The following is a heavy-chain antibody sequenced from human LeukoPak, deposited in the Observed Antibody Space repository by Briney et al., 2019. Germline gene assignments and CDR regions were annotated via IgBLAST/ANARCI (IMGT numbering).Heavy chain of an antibody. Sequence: ASVKVSCKASGYTFTSYYMHWVRQAPGQGLEWMGWINPNSGGTNYAQKFQGRVTMTRDTSISTAYMELSRLRSDDTAVYYCARDGSIAARLTYYYYMDVWGKGTTVTVSS. V-gene: IGHV1-2*02. CDR1: GYTFTSYY. J-gene: IGHJ6*03. CDR3: ARDGSIAARLTYYYYMDV. D-gene: IGHD6-6*01. CDR2: INPNSGGT.